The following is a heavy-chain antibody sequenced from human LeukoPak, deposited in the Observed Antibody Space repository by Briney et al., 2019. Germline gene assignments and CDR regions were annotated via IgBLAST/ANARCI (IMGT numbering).Heavy chain of an antibody. CDR3: ARDYVDTAMAGRGYGY. J-gene: IGHJ4*02. D-gene: IGHD5-18*01. CDR1: GGSFSGYY. Sequence: SETLSLTCAVYGGSFSGYYWSWIRQPPGKGLEWSGEINHSGSTNYNPSLKSRVTISVDTSKNQFSLKLSSVTAADTAVYYCARDYVDTAMAGRGYGYWGQGTLVTVSS. CDR2: INHSGST. V-gene: IGHV4-34*01.